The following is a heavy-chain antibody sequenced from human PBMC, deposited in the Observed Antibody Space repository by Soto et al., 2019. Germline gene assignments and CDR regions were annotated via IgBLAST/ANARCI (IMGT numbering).Heavy chain of an antibody. D-gene: IGHD6-25*01. J-gene: IGHJ4*02. Sequence: QVELQESGPRLVKSSGTLSLTCEVSSGSISTRNWWSWVRQPPGKGLEWIGEIYYTGATNYNPSLKSRVTMTIDKSKDQFSLILTSATAADTAVYYCARVFSSGSGWMYYFDFWGQGILVSVSS. CDR2: IYYTGAT. CDR3: ARVFSSGSGWMYYFDF. V-gene: IGHV4-4*02. CDR1: SGSISTRNW.